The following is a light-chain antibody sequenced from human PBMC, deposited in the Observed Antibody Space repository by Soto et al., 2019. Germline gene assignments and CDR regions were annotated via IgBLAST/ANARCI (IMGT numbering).Light chain of an antibody. V-gene: IGKV1-39*01. CDR2: DAS. Sequence: DIQMTQSPSSLSASVGDRVTITCRASPTISTYLNWYQQKPGKAPRLLIYDASSLLSGVPSRFSGSGSGTDFTRTIASLQPEDFSTYYCQQSDSTPYTFGQGTKVEI. J-gene: IGKJ2*01. CDR1: PTISTY. CDR3: QQSDSTPYT.